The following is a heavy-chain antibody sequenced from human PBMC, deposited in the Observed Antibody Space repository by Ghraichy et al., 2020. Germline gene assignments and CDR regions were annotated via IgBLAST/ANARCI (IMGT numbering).Heavy chain of an antibody. D-gene: IGHD2-8*02. CDR1: GFTFSNYG. V-gene: IGHV3-21*01. CDR3: ARGGVGTDY. J-gene: IGHJ4*02. CDR2: IDSSGHYI. Sequence: GGSLRLSCAVSGFTFSNYGMNWVRQAPGKGLEWVSFIDSSGHYINYADSEKGRFTISRDNAKNSLYLQMNSLRTEDTTIYYCARGGVGTDYWGQGTLVTVSS.